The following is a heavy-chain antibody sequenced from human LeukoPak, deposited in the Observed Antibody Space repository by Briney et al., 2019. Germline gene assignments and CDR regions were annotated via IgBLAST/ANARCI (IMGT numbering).Heavy chain of an antibody. CDR2: IYHSGST. D-gene: IGHD6-6*01. V-gene: IGHV4-38-2*02. J-gene: IGHJ4*02. CDR1: GYSISSGYY. Sequence: PSETLSLTCTVSGYSISSGYYWGWIRPPPGKGLEWIGSIYHSGSTYYNPSLKSRVTISVDTSKNQFSLKLSSVTAADTAVYYCAREDSSSSFVDYWGQGTLGTGSS. CDR3: AREDSSSSFVDY.